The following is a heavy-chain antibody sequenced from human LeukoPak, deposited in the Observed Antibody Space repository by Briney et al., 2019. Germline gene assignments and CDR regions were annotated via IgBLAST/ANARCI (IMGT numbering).Heavy chain of an antibody. CDR3: ARHRGALFGPKDV. CDR2: VYYSGYT. J-gene: IGHJ6*02. Sequence: PSETLSLTCTVSGGXISSRSYYWGWIRQPPGKGLEWIGSVYYSGYTYYNPSLKSRVTMSVDTSKNQFSLKLSSVTAADTALYYCARHRGALFGPKDVWGQGTTVTVSS. D-gene: IGHD3-3*01. V-gene: IGHV4-39*01. CDR1: GGXISSRSYY.